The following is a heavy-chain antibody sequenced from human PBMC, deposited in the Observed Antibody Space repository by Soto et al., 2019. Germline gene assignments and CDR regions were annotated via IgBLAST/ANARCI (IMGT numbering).Heavy chain of an antibody. J-gene: IGHJ4*02. CDR3: VRDFRGAVSGSEFDH. D-gene: IGHD6-19*01. CDR2: INGNADNS. CDR1: GFSFVSYW. V-gene: IGHV3-74*01. Sequence: EVQLAESGGGLALTGGSLRLSCAASGFSFVSYWMHWVRQVPGEGLAWVSRINGNADNSDYADSVKGRFTISRDNAMNRLYLQMASLRGDDTGVYYCVRDFRGAVSGSEFDHWGQGTLVTVTS.